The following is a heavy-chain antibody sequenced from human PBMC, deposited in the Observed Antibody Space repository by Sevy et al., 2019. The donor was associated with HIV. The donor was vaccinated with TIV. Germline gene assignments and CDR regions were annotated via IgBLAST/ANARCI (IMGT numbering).Heavy chain of an antibody. CDR2: IKQDGSKN. J-gene: IGHJ4*02. Sequence: GGCLRLSCAASGFTFSGYWMSCVRQAPGKGLQWVANIKQDGSKNEFVDSVKGRFTISRDNPENSLYLPMYSLRAEDTAMYYCAREGAGGFDYWGQGTLVLVSS. D-gene: IGHD2-15*01. V-gene: IGHV3-7*01. CDR3: AREGAGGFDY. CDR1: GFTFSGYW.